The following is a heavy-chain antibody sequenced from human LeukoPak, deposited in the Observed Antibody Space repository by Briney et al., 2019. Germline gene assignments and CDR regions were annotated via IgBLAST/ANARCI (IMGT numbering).Heavy chain of an antibody. V-gene: IGHV3-21*01. J-gene: IGHJ4*02. CDR1: GFTFGSYS. CDR3: ARDPLYPTFNWNDVGYYFDY. Sequence: PGGSLRLSCAASGFTFGSYSMNWVRQAPGKGLEWVSSISSSSSYIYYADSVKGRFTISRDNAKNSLYLQMNSLRAEDTAVYYCARDPLYPTFNWNDVGYYFDYWGQGTLVTVSS. CDR2: ISSSSSYI. D-gene: IGHD1-20*01.